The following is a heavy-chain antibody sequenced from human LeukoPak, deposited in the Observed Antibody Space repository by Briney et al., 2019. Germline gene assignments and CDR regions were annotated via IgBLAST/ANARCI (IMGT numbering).Heavy chain of an antibody. D-gene: IGHD5-18*01. CDR1: GGSISSYY. CDR3: ARANTAMVYNDY. V-gene: IGHV4-59*01. Sequence: SETLSLTCTVSGGSISSYYWSWIRQPPGKGLEWIGYIYYSGSTNYNPSLKSRVTISVDTSKNQFSLKLSSVTAADTAVYYCARANTAMVYNDYWGQGTLVTVSS. CDR2: IYYSGST. J-gene: IGHJ4*02.